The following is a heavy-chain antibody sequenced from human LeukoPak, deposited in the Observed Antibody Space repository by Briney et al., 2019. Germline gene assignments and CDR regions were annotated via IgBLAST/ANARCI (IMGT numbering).Heavy chain of an antibody. CDR1: GFTFSDYY. CDR2: ISSSGSTI. D-gene: IGHD6-25*01. Sequence: GGSLRLSCAASGFTFSDYYMSWIRQAPGKGLEWVSYISSSGSTIYYADSVKGRFTISRDNAKNSLYLQMNSLRAEDTAVYFCAREVGSGWNYFDLWGQGALVTVSS. CDR3: AREVGSGWNYFDL. J-gene: IGHJ4*02. V-gene: IGHV3-11*04.